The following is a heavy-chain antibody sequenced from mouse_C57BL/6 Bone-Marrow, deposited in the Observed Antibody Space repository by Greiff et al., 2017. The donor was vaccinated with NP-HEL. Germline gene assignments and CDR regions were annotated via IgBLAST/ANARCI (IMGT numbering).Heavy chain of an antibody. CDR3: ARSVYYGSSYYFDY. Sequence: QVQLQQPGTELVKPGASVKLSCKASGYTFTSYWMHWVKQRPGQGLEWIGNINPSNGGTNYNEKFKSKASLTVDKSSSTSYMQLSSLTSEDSAVYYCARSVYYGSSYYFDYWGQGTTLTVSS. J-gene: IGHJ2*01. D-gene: IGHD1-1*01. CDR1: GYTFTSYW. V-gene: IGHV1-53*01. CDR2: INPSNGGT.